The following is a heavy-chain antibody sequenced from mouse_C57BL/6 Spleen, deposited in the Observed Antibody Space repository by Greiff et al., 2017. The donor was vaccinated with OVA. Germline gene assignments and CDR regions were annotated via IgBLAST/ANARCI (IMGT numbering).Heavy chain of an antibody. CDR3: ARDYSNSFAY. CDR2: INPSSGYT. CDR1: GYTFTSYT. D-gene: IGHD2-5*01. V-gene: IGHV1-4*01. Sequence: QVHVKQSGAELARPGASVKMSCKASGYTFTSYTMHWVKQRPGQGLEWIGYINPSSGYTKYNQKFKDKATLTADKSSSTAYMQLSSLTSEDSAVYYCARDYSNSFAYWGQGTLVTVSA. J-gene: IGHJ3*01.